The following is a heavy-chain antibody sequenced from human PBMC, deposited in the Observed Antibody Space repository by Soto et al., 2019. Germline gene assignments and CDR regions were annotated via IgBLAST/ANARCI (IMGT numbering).Heavy chain of an antibody. CDR1: GSSITSSSYY. CDR3: ARQRPTVVTQAYFDH. J-gene: IGHJ4*02. CDR2: IYDSGRS. V-gene: IGHV4-39*01. D-gene: IGHD4-17*01. Sequence: SETLSLTCTVSGSSITSSSYYWGWIRQPPGKGLEWIGEIYDSGRSYYNPSLKSRVTMSVDPSKNQFSRTRNSVTAADAAVYYCARQRPTVVTQAYFDHWGQGTLVTVSS.